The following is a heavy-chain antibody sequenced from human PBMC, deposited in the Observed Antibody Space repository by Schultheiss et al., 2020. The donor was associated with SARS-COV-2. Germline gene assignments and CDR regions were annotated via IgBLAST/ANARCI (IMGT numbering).Heavy chain of an antibody. D-gene: IGHD2-2*01. V-gene: IGHV4-59*12. Sequence: GSLRLSCTVSGGSISSYYWSWIRQPPGKGLEWIGYIYYSGSTNYNPSLKSRVTISVDTSKNQFSLKLSSVTAADTAVYYCARTGTSWFDPWGQGTLVTVSS. CDR3: ARTGTSWFDP. CDR1: GGSISSYY. J-gene: IGHJ5*02. CDR2: IYYSGST.